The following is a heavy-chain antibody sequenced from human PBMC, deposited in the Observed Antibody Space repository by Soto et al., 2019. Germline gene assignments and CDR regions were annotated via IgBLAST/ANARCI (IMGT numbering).Heavy chain of an antibody. CDR2: IYYSGST. J-gene: IGHJ6*02. CDR1: GGSISSSSYC. CDR3: ARARRAGGYYYYGMDV. D-gene: IGHD3-10*01. Sequence: SETLSLTCTVSGGSISSSSYCWGWIRQPPGKGLEWIGSIYYSGSTYYNPSLKSRVTISVDTSKNQFSLKLSSVTAADTAVYYCARARRAGGYYYYGMDVWGQGTTVTVSS. V-gene: IGHV4-39*01.